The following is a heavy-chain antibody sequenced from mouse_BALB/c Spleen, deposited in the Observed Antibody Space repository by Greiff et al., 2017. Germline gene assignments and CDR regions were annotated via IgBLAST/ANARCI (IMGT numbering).Heavy chain of an antibody. CDR3: AREEYYYVSSYYFDY. V-gene: IGHV5-17*02. J-gene: IGHJ2*01. CDR2: ISSGSSTI. Sequence: EVMLVESGGGLVQPGGSRKLSCAASGFTFSSFGMHWVRQAPEKGLEWVAYISSGSSTIYYADTVKGRFTISRDNPKNTLFLQMTSLRSEDTAMYYCAREEYYYVSSYYFDYWGQGTTLTVSS. D-gene: IGHD1-1*01. CDR1: GFTFSSFG.